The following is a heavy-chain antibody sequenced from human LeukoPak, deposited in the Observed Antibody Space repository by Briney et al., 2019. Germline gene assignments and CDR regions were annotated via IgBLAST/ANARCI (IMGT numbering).Heavy chain of an antibody. Sequence: HTGGSLRLSCAASGFSFSSYGMHWVRQAPGKGLEWVAYIRYDGINEYYADSVKGRFTISRDLSKNTLFLQMNSLRPEDTAVYYCSKDRGVFGVAYSLDYWGQGTLVTVSS. CDR2: IRYDGINE. D-gene: IGHD3-3*01. J-gene: IGHJ4*02. V-gene: IGHV3-30*02. CDR3: SKDRGVFGVAYSLDY. CDR1: GFSFSSYG.